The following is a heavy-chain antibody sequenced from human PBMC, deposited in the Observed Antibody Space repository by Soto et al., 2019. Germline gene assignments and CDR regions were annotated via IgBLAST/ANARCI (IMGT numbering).Heavy chain of an antibody. V-gene: IGHV1-2*04. J-gene: IGHJ4*02. CDR3: ARGVGSSRPEGAEPVDY. CDR1: GYTFTGYY. Sequence: ASVKVSCKASGYTFTGYYMHWVRQAPGQGLEWMGWINPNSGGTNYAQKFQGWVTMTRDTSISTAYMELSRLRSDDTAVYYCARGVGSSRPEGAEPVDYWGQGTLVTVSS. D-gene: IGHD6-6*01. CDR2: INPNSGGT.